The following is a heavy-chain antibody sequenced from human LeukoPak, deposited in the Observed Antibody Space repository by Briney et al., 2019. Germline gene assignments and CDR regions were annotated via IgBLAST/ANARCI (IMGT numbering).Heavy chain of an antibody. CDR3: ARDAPLLWFGELSPSPYYYYGMDV. CDR2: ISAYNGNT. Sequence: GASVKVPCKASGYTFTSYGISWVRQAPGQGLEWMGWISAYNGNTNYAQKLQGRVTMTTDTSTSTAYMELRSLRSDDTAVYYCARDAPLLWFGELSPSPYYYYGMDVWGKGTTVTVSS. J-gene: IGHJ6*04. D-gene: IGHD3-10*01. CDR1: GYTFTSYG. V-gene: IGHV1-18*04.